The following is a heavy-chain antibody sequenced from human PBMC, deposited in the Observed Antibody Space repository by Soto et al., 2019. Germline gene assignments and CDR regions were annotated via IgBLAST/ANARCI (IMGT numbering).Heavy chain of an antibody. J-gene: IGHJ4*02. CDR2: ISYDGSNK. V-gene: IGHV3-30-3*02. CDR1: GFTFSTYT. D-gene: IGHD3-22*01. Sequence: GGSLRLSCAASGFTFSTYTMHWVRQAPGKGLEWVAVISYDGSNKYYADSVKGRFTISRDNSKNTLYLQMSSLRAEDTAVYYCVKLEDLDYYDSSGYYGDADYWGQGTLVTVSS. CDR3: VKLEDLDYYDSSGYYGDADY.